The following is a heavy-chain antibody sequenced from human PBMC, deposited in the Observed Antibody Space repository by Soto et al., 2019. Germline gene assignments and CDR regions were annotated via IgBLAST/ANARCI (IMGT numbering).Heavy chain of an antibody. CDR1: GGSISSGCYY. Sequence: SETLSLTCTVSGGSISSGCYYWSWIRQHPGKGLEWIGYIYYSGSTYYNPSLKSRVTISVDTSKNQFSLKLSSVTAADTAVYYCARTITMVRGVIIGIGSFDYGGQEPLV. CDR2: IYYSGST. CDR3: ARTITMVRGVIIGIGSFDY. D-gene: IGHD3-10*01. J-gene: IGHJ4*02. V-gene: IGHV4-31*03.